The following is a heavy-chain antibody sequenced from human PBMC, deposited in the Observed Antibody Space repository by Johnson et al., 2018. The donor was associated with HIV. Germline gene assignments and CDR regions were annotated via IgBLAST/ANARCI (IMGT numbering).Heavy chain of an antibody. CDR2: MWYDGSNK. CDR3: AKGASGSSGGAFDI. CDR1: GFTFTSYT. Sequence: QVQLVESGGGVVQPGRSLRLFCAVSGFTFTSYTMHWVRQAPGRGLEWVAVMWYDGSNKYYADSVKGRFTISRDNSKNTLYLQMNSLRAEDTAVYYCAKGASGSSGGAFDIWGQGTMVTVSS. J-gene: IGHJ3*02. D-gene: IGHD1-26*01. V-gene: IGHV3-33*06.